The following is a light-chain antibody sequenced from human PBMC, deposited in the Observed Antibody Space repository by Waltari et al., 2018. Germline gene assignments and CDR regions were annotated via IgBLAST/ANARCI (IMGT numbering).Light chain of an antibody. J-gene: IGKJ5*01. V-gene: IGKV1-39*01. CDR2: STS. CDR3: QQRSYLIT. CDR1: QTISIY. Sequence: DIQMTQSPSSLSASVGDRVTIPCRASQTISIYLNWYQQRPGKAPKLLVYSTSNLQTGVPSRFSGSGSGTDFTLTISSLQPEDFATYYCQQRSYLITFGQGTRLEIK.